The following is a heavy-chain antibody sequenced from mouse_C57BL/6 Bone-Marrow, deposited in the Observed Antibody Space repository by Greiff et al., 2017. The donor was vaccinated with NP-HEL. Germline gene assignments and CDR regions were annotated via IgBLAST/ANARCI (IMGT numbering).Heavy chain of an antibody. CDR1: GYTFTSYW. CDR2: IDPSDSYT. CDR3: ARQLRGYYAMDY. Sequence: VQLQQPGAELVMPGASVKLSCKASGYTFTSYWMHWVKQRPGQGLAWIGEIDPSDSYTNYTQNFKGTSTLTVDKSSSTAYMQLSSLTSEDSAVYYCARQLRGYYAMDYWGQGTSVTVSS. J-gene: IGHJ4*01. V-gene: IGHV1-69*01. D-gene: IGHD1-1*01.